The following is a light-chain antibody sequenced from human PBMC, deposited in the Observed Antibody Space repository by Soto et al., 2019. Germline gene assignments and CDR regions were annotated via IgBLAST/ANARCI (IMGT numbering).Light chain of an antibody. CDR1: SSDVGGVDS. V-gene: IGLV2-14*01. CDR3: SSYTSSNTLV. J-gene: IGLJ1*01. CDR2: EVT. Sequence: QSALTQPASVSGSPGQSITLSCTGTSSDVGGVDSVSWYQQHPGSAPKLMIYEVTNRPSGVSHRVSGSKSGNTAYLTISGLQTEDEADYYCSSYTSSNTLVFGTGTKLTVL.